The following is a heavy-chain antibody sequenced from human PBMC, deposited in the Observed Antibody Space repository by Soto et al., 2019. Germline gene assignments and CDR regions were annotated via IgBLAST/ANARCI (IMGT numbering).Heavy chain of an antibody. D-gene: IGHD6-13*01. V-gene: IGHV3-30-3*01. CDR2: ISYDGSNK. Sequence: PGGSLRLSCAASGFTFSSYAMHWVRQAPGKGLEWVAVISYDGSNKHYADSVKGRFTISRDNAKNSLYLQMNSLRAEDTAVYYCASDIAAAGTGGWFDPWGQGTLVTVSS. CDR1: GFTFSSYA. J-gene: IGHJ5*02. CDR3: ASDIAAAGTGGWFDP.